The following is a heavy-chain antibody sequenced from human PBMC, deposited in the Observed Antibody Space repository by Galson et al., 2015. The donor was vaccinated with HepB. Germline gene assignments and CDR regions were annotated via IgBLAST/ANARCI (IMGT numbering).Heavy chain of an antibody. J-gene: IGHJ6*02. CDR3: ARDLSGVTTYYYYGMDV. CDR1: GYTFTSYA. CDR2: INTNTGNP. D-gene: IGHD4-11*01. Sequence: SVKVSCKASGYTFTSYAMNWVRQAPGQGLEWMGWINTNTGNPTYAQGFTGRFVFSLDTSVSTAYLQISSLKAEDTAVYYCARDLSGVTTYYYYGMDVWGQGTTVTVSS. V-gene: IGHV7-4-1*02.